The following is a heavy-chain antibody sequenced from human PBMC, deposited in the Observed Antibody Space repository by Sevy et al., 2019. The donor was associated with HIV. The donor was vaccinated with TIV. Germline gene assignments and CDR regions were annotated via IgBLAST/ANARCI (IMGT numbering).Heavy chain of an antibody. J-gene: IGHJ4*02. CDR3: ARGAQLLLHFDY. Sequence: SETLSLTCTVSGGSVSSGSYYWSWIRQPPGKGLEWTGYIYYSGSTNYNPSLKSRVTIPVDTSKNQFSLKLSSVTAADTAVYYGARGAQLLLHFDYWGQGTLVTVSS. V-gene: IGHV4-61*01. CDR2: IYYSGST. CDR1: GGSVSSGSYY. D-gene: IGHD2-2*01.